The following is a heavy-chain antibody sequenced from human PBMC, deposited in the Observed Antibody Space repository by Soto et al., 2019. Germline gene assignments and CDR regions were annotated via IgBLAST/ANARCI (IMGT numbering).Heavy chain of an antibody. D-gene: IGHD2-2*01. CDR2: VFYDGTT. Sequence: QLQLQESGPGPVKPSGTLSLTCTVSGGAINTNNYYWGWVRQAPGKGLEWIGSVFYDGTTYYSPSLKSRVTISFATSRTQFSPKLNSVTAADTAVYYCARLVVVSPVANVWGQGTLVTVSS. CDR3: ARLVVVSPVANV. CDR1: GGAINTNNYY. V-gene: IGHV4-39*01. J-gene: IGHJ4*02.